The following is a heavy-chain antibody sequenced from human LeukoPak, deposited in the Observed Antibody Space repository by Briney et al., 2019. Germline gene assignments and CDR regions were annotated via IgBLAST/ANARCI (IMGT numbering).Heavy chain of an antibody. CDR1: GYSISSGYY. V-gene: IGHV4-38-2*02. Sequence: SEILSLTCTVSGYSISSGYYWGWIRQPPGKGLEWIGSIYHSGSTYYNPSLKSRVTISVDTSKNQFSLKLSSVTAADTAVYYCARAAMVRGVINWFDPWGQGTLVTVSS. CDR2: IYHSGST. J-gene: IGHJ5*02. D-gene: IGHD3-10*01. CDR3: ARAAMVRGVINWFDP.